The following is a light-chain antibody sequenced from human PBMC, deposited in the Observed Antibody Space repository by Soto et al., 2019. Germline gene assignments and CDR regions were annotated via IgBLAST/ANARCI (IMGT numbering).Light chain of an antibody. CDR2: AAS. CDR1: QDISNY. Sequence: DIQITQSPSSLSASVGDRVTITCLASQDISNYLNWYQQKPGKAPKLLIYAASSLQSGVPSRFSGSGSGTEFTLTISSLQPEDFATYYCQQLNSYPITFGQGTRLEIK. CDR3: QQLNSYPIT. J-gene: IGKJ5*01. V-gene: IGKV1-17*01.